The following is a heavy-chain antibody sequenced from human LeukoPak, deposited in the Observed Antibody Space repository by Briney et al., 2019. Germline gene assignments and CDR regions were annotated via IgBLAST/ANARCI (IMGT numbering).Heavy chain of an antibody. V-gene: IGHV1-2*02. Sequence: ASVKVSCKASGYTSTGYAIHWVRQAPGQGLEWMGWINPEKRDTGYAHKFQGRVTMTSDTSISTAYMELSSLRSDDTAVYYCAKKVRGPSHPLDFWGQGTLVTVSS. D-gene: IGHD5-12*01. CDR2: INPEKRDT. CDR1: GYTSTGYA. CDR3: AKKVRGPSHPLDF. J-gene: IGHJ4*02.